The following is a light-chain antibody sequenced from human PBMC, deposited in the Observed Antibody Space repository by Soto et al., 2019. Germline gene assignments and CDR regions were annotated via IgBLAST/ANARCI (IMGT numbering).Light chain of an antibody. Sequence: EIVMTQSPATLSVSPGERATLSCRASQSVSSNLAWYQQKPGQAPRLLIYGASTRATGIPARFSGSGSGTEFTLTIRNLQSEDFAIYYCQQYNNWPWTFGQGTKVEIK. J-gene: IGKJ1*01. CDR1: QSVSSN. CDR2: GAS. V-gene: IGKV3-15*01. CDR3: QQYNNWPWT.